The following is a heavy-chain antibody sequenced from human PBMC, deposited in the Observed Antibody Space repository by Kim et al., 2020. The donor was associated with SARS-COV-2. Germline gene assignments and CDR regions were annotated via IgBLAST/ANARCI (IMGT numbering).Heavy chain of an antibody. D-gene: IGHD2-8*01. Sequence: GGSLRLSCVASGFAFGDYAMSWIRQAPGKGLEWVSAMSGMRGRSGTTYYADSVKGRFTVSRDNSKNTLYLQMNGLRAEDTAMYYCTNGGEETNYHYFDYWGPGTLVTVSS. J-gene: IGHJ4*02. V-gene: IGHV3-23*01. CDR1: GFAFGDYA. CDR3: TNGGEETNYHYFDY. CDR2: MSGMRGRSGTT.